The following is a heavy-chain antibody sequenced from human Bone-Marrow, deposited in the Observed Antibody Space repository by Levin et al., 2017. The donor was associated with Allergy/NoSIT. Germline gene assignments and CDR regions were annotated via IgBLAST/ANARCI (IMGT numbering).Heavy chain of an antibody. V-gene: IGHV3-21*01. CDR3: ARGGGKNTEVRGDL. CDR1: GFAFGRFS. J-gene: IGHJ5*02. Sequence: GGSLRLSCVASGFAFGRFSMNWVRQAPGKGLEWVSSITTASSIIHYLDSVKGRFTISRDNGDSSLYLQLDDLRAEDTAVYYCARGGGKNTEVRGDLWGQGTLVFVS. CDR2: ITTASSII. D-gene: IGHD3-10*01.